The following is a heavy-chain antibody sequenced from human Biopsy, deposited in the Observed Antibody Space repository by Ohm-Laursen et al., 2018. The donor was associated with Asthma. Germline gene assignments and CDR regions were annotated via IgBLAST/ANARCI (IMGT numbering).Heavy chain of an antibody. CDR3: ARGDSSNWSHYYFDY. V-gene: IGHV3-53*01. CDR1: GFTLSDYY. D-gene: IGHD3-22*01. CDR2: IYSGGTS. J-gene: IGHJ4*02. Sequence: SLRLSCAASGFTLSDYYMTWVRQAPGKGLEWVSVIYSGGTSHTADSVRGRFTISRDYSKNTLYLQMHSLRAEDTAVYYCARGDSSNWSHYYFDYWGQGTLVTVSS.